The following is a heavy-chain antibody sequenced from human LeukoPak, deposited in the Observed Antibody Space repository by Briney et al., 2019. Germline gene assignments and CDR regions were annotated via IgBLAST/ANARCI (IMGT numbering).Heavy chain of an antibody. D-gene: IGHD3-10*01. CDR3: AKTDGSGSYYLSNYYMDV. CDR2: ISGSGGST. J-gene: IGHJ6*03. CDR1: GFTFSSYA. V-gene: IGHV3-23*01. Sequence: VGSLRLSCAASGFTFSSYAMSWVRQAPGKGLEWVSAISGSGGSTYYADSVKGRFTISRDNSKNTLYLQMNSLRAEDTAVYYCAKTDGSGSYYLSNYYMDVWGKGTTVTISS.